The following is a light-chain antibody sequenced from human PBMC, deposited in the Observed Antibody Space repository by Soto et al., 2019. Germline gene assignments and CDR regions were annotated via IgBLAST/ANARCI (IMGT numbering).Light chain of an antibody. V-gene: IGKV1-33*01. CDR2: DAS. Sequence: DIQMTQSPSSLSASVGDRVTITCQASQDISHYLSWYQQKPGKAPKLLICDASNLETGVPSRFSGSGSATDFSFTINSLQPEDVATYYCQQYDSLPYTFGQGTKLEIK. CDR1: QDISHY. CDR3: QQYDSLPYT. J-gene: IGKJ2*01.